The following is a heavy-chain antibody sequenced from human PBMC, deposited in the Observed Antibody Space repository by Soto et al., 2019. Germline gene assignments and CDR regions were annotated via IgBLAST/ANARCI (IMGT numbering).Heavy chain of an antibody. J-gene: IGHJ4*02. D-gene: IGHD3-22*01. CDR1: GFTFSSYE. Sequence: GGSLRLSCAASGFTFSSYEMNWVRQAPGKGLEWVSSISSSGSTIYYADSVKGRFTISRDNAKNSLYLQMNSLRAEDTAVYYCAIAPYYYDSSGYYYFDYWGQGTLVTVSS. CDR3: AIAPYYYDSSGYYYFDY. V-gene: IGHV3-48*03. CDR2: ISSSGSTI.